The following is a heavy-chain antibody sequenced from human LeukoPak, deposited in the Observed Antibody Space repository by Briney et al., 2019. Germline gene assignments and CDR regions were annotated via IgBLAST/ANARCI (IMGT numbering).Heavy chain of an antibody. CDR2: INHSGST. D-gene: IGHD3-22*01. CDR3: ARDGFTNYYDSSGYPDY. Sequence: PSETLPLTCAVYGGSFSGYYWSWIRQPPGKGLEWIGEINHSGSTNYNPSLKSRIAISVDTSKNQFSLKLSSVTAADTAVYYCARDGFTNYYDSSGYPDYWGQGTLVTVSS. V-gene: IGHV4-34*01. CDR1: GGSFSGYY. J-gene: IGHJ4*02.